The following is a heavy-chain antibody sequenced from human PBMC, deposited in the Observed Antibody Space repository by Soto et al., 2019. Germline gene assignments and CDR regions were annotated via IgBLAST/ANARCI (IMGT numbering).Heavy chain of an antibody. CDR1: GFTFSSYA. D-gene: IGHD1-7*01. CDR3: AKDQFTMYNWNYVPQYYFDF. Sequence: PGGSLRLSCAASGFTFSSYAMSWVRQAPGKGLEWVSAISGSGGSTYYADSVKGRFTISRDNSKNTLYLQMNSLRAEDTAVYYCAKDQFTMYNWNYVPQYYFDFWGQGTLVTVSS. CDR2: ISGSGGST. J-gene: IGHJ4*02. V-gene: IGHV3-23*01.